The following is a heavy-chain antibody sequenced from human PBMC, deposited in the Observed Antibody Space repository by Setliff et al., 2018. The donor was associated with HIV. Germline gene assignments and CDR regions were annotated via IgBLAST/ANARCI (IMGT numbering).Heavy chain of an antibody. CDR2: IFVYDGNT. CDR1: GYSLSNYD. D-gene: IGHD3-22*01. CDR3: ARSSAYYYDSSGYYTGDY. V-gene: IGHV1-18*01. Sequence: GASVKVSCKASGYSLSNYDINWVRQAPGQGLEWMGWIFVYDGNTNYAQKVQDRVTMTADTSTSTAYMELRNLTSDDTAVYYCARSSAYYYDSSGYYTGDYWGQGTLVTVSS. J-gene: IGHJ4*02.